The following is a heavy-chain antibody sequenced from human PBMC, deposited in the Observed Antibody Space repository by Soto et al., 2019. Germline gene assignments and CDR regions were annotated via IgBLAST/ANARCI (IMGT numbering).Heavy chain of an antibody. CDR3: AKAGPPTIFGAGDAFDI. J-gene: IGHJ3*02. CDR2: ISWDGGST. CDR1: GFTFDDYT. Sequence: EVQLVESGGVVVQPGGSLRLSCAASGFTFDDYTMHWVRQAPGKGLEWVSLISWDGGSTYYADSVKGRFTISRDNSKNSLYLQMNSLRTEDTALYYCAKAGPPTIFGAGDAFDIWGQGTMVTVSS. D-gene: IGHD3-3*01. V-gene: IGHV3-43*01.